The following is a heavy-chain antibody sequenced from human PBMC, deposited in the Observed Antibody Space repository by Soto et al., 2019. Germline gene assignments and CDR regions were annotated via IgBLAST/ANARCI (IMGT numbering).Heavy chain of an antibody. V-gene: IGHV4-59*01. Sequence: SETLSLTCTVSGGSISSYYWSWIRQPPGKGLEWIGYIYYSGSTNYNPSLKSRVTISVDTSKNQFSLKLSSVTAADTAVYYCARVLHDYDFWSGYPEDYYYYMDVWGKGTTVTVSS. CDR2: IYYSGST. D-gene: IGHD3-3*01. CDR3: ARVLHDYDFWSGYPEDYYYYMDV. CDR1: GGSISSYY. J-gene: IGHJ6*03.